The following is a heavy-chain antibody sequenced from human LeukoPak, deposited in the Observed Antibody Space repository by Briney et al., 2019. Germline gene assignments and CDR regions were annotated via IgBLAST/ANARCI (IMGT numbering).Heavy chain of an antibody. CDR1: GFTFSGYN. V-gene: IGHV3-21*01. CDR2: IGGTGSYI. CDR3: ARGQEQLWLHKDY. J-gene: IGHJ4*02. Sequence: PGGSLRLSCAASGFTFSGYNMNWVRQAPGKGLEWVSSIGGTGSYIFYADSVKGRFTISRDNAKNSLYLQMNSLRAEDTAVYYCARGQEQLWLHKDYWGQGTLVTVSS. D-gene: IGHD5-18*01.